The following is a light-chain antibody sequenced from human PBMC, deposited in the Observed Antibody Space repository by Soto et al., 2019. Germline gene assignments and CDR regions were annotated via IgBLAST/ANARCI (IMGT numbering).Light chain of an antibody. Sequence: QSVLTQPRSVSGSPGQSVTISCTGTSSDVGGYDYVSWFQHHPGKVPKLMIYDVTKRPSGVPDRFSASKSGNTASLTISGLQAEDEADYYCCSYGGYFWVFGGGPKVTVL. CDR2: DVT. CDR1: SSDVGGYDY. CDR3: CSYGGYFWV. V-gene: IGLV2-11*01. J-gene: IGLJ3*02.